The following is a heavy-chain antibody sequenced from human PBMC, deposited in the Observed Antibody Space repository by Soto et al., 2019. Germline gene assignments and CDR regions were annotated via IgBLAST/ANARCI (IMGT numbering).Heavy chain of an antibody. CDR2: ISASGGKT. CDR1: GFSFTNFA. Sequence: EVQLLESGGGLVQTGGSLRLSCAASGFSFTNFAMSWVRQAPGKGLEWVSDISASGGKTDYADSVKGRFTIARDSSKNTLFLQMNSLRADDTALYYCANFRGRSSCYHFYGLDVWGQGTTVTFSS. CDR3: ANFRGRSSCYHFYGLDV. D-gene: IGHD6-6*01. J-gene: IGHJ6*02. V-gene: IGHV3-23*01.